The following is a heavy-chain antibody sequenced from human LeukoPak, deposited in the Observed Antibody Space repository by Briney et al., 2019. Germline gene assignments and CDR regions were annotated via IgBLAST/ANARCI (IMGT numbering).Heavy chain of an antibody. CDR3: ARESSSYLGNNWFDP. V-gene: IGHV4-34*01. Sequence: SETLSLTCAVYGGSFSGYYWSWIRQPPGRGLEWIGEINHSGSTNYNPSLKSRVTISVDTSKHQFSLKLSSVTAADTAVYYCARESSSYLGNNWFDPWGQGTLVTVSS. CDR2: INHSGST. J-gene: IGHJ5*02. D-gene: IGHD6-13*01. CDR1: GGSFSGYY.